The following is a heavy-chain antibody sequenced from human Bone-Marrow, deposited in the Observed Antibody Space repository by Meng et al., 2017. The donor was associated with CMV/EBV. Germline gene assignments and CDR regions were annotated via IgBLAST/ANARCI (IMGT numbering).Heavy chain of an antibody. J-gene: IGHJ5*02. CDR3: ARGDWEYCSSTSCSRNWFDP. CDR2: INHSGST. D-gene: IGHD2-2*01. Sequence: SFSGYYWRWIRQPPGKGLEWIGEINHSGSTDYNPSLKSRVTISVDTSKNQISLKLSSVTAADTAVYYCARGDWEYCSSTSCSRNWFDPWGQGTLVTVSS. V-gene: IGHV4-34*01. CDR1: SFSGYY.